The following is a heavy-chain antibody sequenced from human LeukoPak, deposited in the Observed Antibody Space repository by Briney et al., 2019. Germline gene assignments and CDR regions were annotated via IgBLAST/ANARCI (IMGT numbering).Heavy chain of an antibody. Sequence: PSETLSLTCTVSGGSMSDYYWTWIRQPPGKGLEWIGYIYSTGSTNYNPSLKSRVTISSDTSKNQCSLKLSSVTAADTALYYCARDYTMTHSFDVWGQGTLVTVSS. CDR1: GGSMSDYY. D-gene: IGHD3-22*01. CDR3: ARDYTMTHSFDV. J-gene: IGHJ3*01. CDR2: IYSTGST. V-gene: IGHV4-59*01.